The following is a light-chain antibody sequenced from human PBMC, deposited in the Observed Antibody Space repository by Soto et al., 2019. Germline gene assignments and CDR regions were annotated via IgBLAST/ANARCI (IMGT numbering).Light chain of an antibody. CDR2: DAI. CDR3: HQRQYWPPIT. V-gene: IGKV3-11*01. CDR1: QSVSNNY. Sequence: EIVLTQSPGTLSLSPWERATLSCRASQSVSNNYVAWYQQKPGQAPRLLIYDAINRATGTPARFSGSGSGTDFTLTISSLEPEDFAVYYCHQRQYWPPITFGQGTRLEIK. J-gene: IGKJ5*01.